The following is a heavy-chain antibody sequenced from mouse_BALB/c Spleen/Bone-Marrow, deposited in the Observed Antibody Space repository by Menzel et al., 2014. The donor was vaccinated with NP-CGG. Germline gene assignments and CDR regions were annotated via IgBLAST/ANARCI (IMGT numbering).Heavy chain of an antibody. J-gene: IGHJ4*01. V-gene: IGHV5-6*01. CDR3: TRQRNWDHYAMDY. CDR1: GFTFSTYG. Sequence: EVQLVESGGDLVKPGGSLKLSCAASGFTFSTYGMSWVRQTPDKRLEWVATISSGGGYTYYPDSVKGRFTISRDNANNTHYLQMSSLKSEDTAMYYCTRQRNWDHYAMDYWGQGTSVTVSS. CDR2: ISSGGGYT. D-gene: IGHD4-1*01.